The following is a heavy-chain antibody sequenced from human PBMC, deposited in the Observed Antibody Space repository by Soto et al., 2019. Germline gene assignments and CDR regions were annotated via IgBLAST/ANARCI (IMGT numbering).Heavy chain of an antibody. D-gene: IGHD3-10*01. J-gene: IGHJ4*02. CDR2: INGDGSST. Sequence: EVQLVESGGDLVQPGGSLRLSCAASGFTFSNYLMHWVRQAPGKGLVWVSRINGDGSSTSYANSVKGRFTISRDNAKKTVYLQMNSLRDEDTAVYYCARHYASGTYSVDYWGQGTLVNVSS. CDR1: GFTFSNYL. V-gene: IGHV3-74*01. CDR3: ARHYASGTYSVDY.